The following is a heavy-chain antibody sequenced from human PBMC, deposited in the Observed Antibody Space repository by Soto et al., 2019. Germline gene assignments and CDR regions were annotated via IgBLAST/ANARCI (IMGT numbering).Heavy chain of an antibody. Sequence: SETLSLTCTVSGGSISSYYWSWIRQPPGKGLEWIGYIYYSGSTNYNPSLKSRVTISVDTSKNQFSLKLSSVTAADTAVYYCARDTTTVTGFDAFDIWGQGTMVTVSS. CDR3: ARDTTTVTGFDAFDI. CDR1: GGSISSYY. V-gene: IGHV4-59*01. D-gene: IGHD4-17*01. CDR2: IYYSGST. J-gene: IGHJ3*02.